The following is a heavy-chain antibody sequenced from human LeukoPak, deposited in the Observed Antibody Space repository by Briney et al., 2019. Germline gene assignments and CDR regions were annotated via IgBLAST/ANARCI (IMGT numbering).Heavy chain of an antibody. CDR3: ASRYCSSTSCYNRAFDI. CDR2: INPNSGGI. CDR1: GYTFTGYY. V-gene: IGHV1-2*02. J-gene: IGHJ3*02. Sequence: GASVKVSCKASGYTFTGYYMHWVRQAPGQGLEWMGWINPNSGGINYAQKFQGRVTMTRDTSISTAYMELSRLRSDDTAVYYCASRYCSSTSCYNRAFDIWGQGTMVTVSS. D-gene: IGHD2-2*02.